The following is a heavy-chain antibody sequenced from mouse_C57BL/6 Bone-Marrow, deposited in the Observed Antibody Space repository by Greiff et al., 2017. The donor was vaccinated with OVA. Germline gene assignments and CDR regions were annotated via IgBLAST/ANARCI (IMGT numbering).Heavy chain of an antibody. J-gene: IGHJ4*01. Sequence: QVQLKQSGAELVMPGASVKLSCKASGYTFTSYWMHWVKQRPGQGLEWIGEIDPSGSYTNYNQKFKGKSTLTVDKSSSTAYMQLSSLTSEDSAVYYCARTLPYYAMDYWGQGTSVTVSS. CDR3: ARTLPYYAMDY. CDR2: IDPSGSYT. CDR1: GYTFTSYW. D-gene: IGHD2-10*01. V-gene: IGHV1-69*01.